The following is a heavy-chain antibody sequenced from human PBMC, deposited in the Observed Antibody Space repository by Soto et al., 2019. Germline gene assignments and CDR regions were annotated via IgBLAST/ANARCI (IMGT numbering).Heavy chain of an antibody. CDR3: ARDWGFNEGYFDY. D-gene: IGHD3-16*01. CDR1: GFTVSSNY. CDR2: IYSGGST. J-gene: IGHJ4*02. V-gene: IGHV3-53*01. Sequence: EVQLVESGGGLIQPGGSLRLSCAASGFTVSSNYMSWVRQAPGKGLEWVSVIYSGGSTYYADSVKGRFTISRDNSKNTLYLQMNSLRAEDTAVYYCARDWGFNEGYFDYWGQGTLVTVSS.